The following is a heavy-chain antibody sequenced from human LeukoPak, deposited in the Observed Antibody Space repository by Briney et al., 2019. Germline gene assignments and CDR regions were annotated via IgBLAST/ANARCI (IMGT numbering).Heavy chain of an antibody. CDR2: IYYSGST. Sequence: KASETLSLTCTVSGGSVSSGSYYWSWIRQPPGKGLEWIGYIYYSGSTKYNPSLKSRVTISIDTSKNQFSLKLGSVTAADTAVYYCARGSPPSVWGQGTTVTVSS. CDR1: GGSVSSGSYY. J-gene: IGHJ6*02. D-gene: IGHD1-26*01. V-gene: IGHV4-61*01. CDR3: ARGSPPSV.